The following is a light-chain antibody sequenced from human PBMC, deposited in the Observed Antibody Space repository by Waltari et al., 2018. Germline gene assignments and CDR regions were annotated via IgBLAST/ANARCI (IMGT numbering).Light chain of an antibody. CDR1: SSNIGNNY. CDR3: GTWDSSLSGAV. Sequence: QSVLTQPPSVSAAPGQRVTISCSGGSSNIGNNYVSWYRQFPGTAPKLLIYENTDRPSWIPGRFSGSKSGTSATLDITGLQAGDEADYYCGTWDSSLSGAVFGGGTHLTVL. CDR2: ENT. V-gene: IGLV1-51*02. J-gene: IGLJ7*01.